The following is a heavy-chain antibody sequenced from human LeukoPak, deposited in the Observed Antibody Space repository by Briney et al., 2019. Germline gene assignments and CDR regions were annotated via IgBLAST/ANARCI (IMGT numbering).Heavy chain of an antibody. V-gene: IGHV3-48*03. CDR1: GLSFSSYE. CDR2: ISSSGATF. D-gene: IGHD6-13*01. CDR3: VRSYSSSLFWFLDL. Sequence: QPGGSLRLSCAASGLSFSSYEMNWVRQAPGQGLKWISYISSSGATFYYADSVKGRFTISRDNAKNSLYLQMNSLRAEDTAVYYCVRSYSSSLFWFLDLWGRGTQVTVSS. J-gene: IGHJ2*01.